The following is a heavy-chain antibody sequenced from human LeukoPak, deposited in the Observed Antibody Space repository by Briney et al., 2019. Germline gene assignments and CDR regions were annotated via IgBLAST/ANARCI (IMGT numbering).Heavy chain of an antibody. Sequence: SETLSLTCAVYGGSFSGYYWSWIRQPPGKGLEWIGEINHSGSTNYNPSLKSRVTISVDTSKNQFSLKLSSVTAADTAVYYCARGDYGDYERHILYGMDVWGKGTTVTVSS. V-gene: IGHV4-34*01. CDR3: ARGDYGDYERHILYGMDV. CDR1: GGSFSGYY. D-gene: IGHD4-17*01. J-gene: IGHJ6*04. CDR2: INHSGST.